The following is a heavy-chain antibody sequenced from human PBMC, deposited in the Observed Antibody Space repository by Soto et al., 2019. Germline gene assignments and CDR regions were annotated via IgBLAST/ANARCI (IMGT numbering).Heavy chain of an antibody. CDR3: ARDRKSSGSYYFDY. J-gene: IGHJ4*02. D-gene: IGHD6-19*01. CDR1: GFTFSDYY. CDR2: ISRSGDTI. V-gene: IGHV3-11*01. Sequence: QVQLVESGGGLVKPGGSLRLSCAASGFTFSDYYMSWIRQAPGKGLEWVSYISRSGDTIYYADSVKGRLTISRDNAKNSLYVQRNSLSAEDTAVYYCARDRKSSGSYYFDYWGQGTLVTVSS.